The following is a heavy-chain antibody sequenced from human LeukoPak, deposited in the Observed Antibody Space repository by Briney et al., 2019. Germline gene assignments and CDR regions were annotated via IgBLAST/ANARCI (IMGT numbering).Heavy chain of an antibody. CDR1: GESFSDYY. Sequence: SVTLSLTCAVYGESFSDYYWSWIRQPPGRGLEWIGEVNHGGTTNYNPSLKSRVIISADTSKNQFSLKLNSVTAADTAVYYCARVVYGDSSKDFDYWGQGTLVTVSS. CDR2: VNHGGTT. V-gene: IGHV4-34*01. CDR3: ARVVYGDSSKDFDY. J-gene: IGHJ4*02. D-gene: IGHD4-17*01.